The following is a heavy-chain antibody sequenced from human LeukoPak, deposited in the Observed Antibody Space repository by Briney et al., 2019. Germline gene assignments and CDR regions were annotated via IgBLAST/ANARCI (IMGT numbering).Heavy chain of an antibody. Sequence: HPGGSLRLSCAASGFTFSSYAMSWVRQAPGKGLELVSTITGSGGSTYYANSVKGRFTISRDNSKNTLYLQMNSLRAEDTAVYYCVKDRGSGQFFVRCSFDPWGQGTLVTVSS. CDR2: ITGSGGST. CDR1: GFTFSSYA. CDR3: VKDRGSGQFFVRCSFDP. J-gene: IGHJ5*02. V-gene: IGHV3-23*01. D-gene: IGHD2-15*01.